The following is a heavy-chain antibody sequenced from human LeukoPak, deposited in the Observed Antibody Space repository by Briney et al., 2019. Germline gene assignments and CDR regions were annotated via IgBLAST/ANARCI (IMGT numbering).Heavy chain of an antibody. J-gene: IGHJ4*02. CDR2: IRYDGSNK. Sequence: GGSLRLSCAASGFTFSRYGMHYVRQAPGKGLEWVAFIRYDGSNKYYADSVKGRFTISRDNSKNTLYLQMNSLRAEDTAVYYCAKVYCSCSSCYADFFDYWGQGTLVTVSS. D-gene: IGHD2-2*01. V-gene: IGHV3-30*02. CDR1: GFTFSRYG. CDR3: AKVYCSCSSCYADFFDY.